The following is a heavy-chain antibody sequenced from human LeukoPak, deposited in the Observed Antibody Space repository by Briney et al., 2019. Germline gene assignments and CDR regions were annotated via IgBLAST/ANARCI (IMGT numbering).Heavy chain of an antibody. V-gene: IGHV3-53*01. CDR3: ARVMGELRIGYWFDP. D-gene: IGHD1-26*01. CDR2: IYSGGST. CDR1: GFTVSSNY. J-gene: IGHJ5*02. Sequence: GGSLRLSCAASGFTVSSNYMSWVRQAPGKGLEWVSVIYSGGSTYYADSVKGRFTISRDNSKNTLYLQMNSLRAEDTAVYYCARVMGELRIGYWFDPWGQGTLVTASS.